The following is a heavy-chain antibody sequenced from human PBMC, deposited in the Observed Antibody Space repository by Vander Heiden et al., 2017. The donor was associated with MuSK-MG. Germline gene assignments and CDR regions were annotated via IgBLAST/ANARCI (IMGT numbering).Heavy chain of an antibody. D-gene: IGHD3-3*01. CDR2: ISSSGSTI. CDR1: GFPFCAYY. CDR3: ARGEYYDFWGGVWNYMDV. V-gene: IGHV3-11*01. J-gene: IGHJ6*03. Sequence: QVQLVESGGGLVKPGASLRLSCAASGFPFCAYYMSWNRQARGKGLEWVSYISSSGSTIYYADSVKGRVTISRDNAKNSLYLQMNSRRAEDTAVYYCARGEYYDFWGGVWNYMDVWGKGTTVTVSS.